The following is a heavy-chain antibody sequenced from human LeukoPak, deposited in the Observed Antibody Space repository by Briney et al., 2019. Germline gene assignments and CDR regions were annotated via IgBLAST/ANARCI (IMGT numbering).Heavy chain of an antibody. CDR1: GFAFNSYA. CDR2: IKSRRDGGTV. V-gene: IGHV3-15*01. D-gene: IGHD6-6*01. Sequence: GGSLRLSCAASGFAFNSYAMHWVRQAPGKGLEWVGRIKSRRDGGTVAYAAPVKDRFTISRDDSRNTLYLQMNSLNTGDTAVYYCAAYSSSSPYYFDRWGQGTLVTVSP. CDR3: AAYSSSSPYYFDR. J-gene: IGHJ4*02.